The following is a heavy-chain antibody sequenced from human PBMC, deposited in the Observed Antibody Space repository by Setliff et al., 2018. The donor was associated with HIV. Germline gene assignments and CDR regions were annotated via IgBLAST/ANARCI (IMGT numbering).Heavy chain of an antibody. CDR3: ARGQYCGGGSCYSPSYNWFDP. J-gene: IGHJ5*02. V-gene: IGHV4-4*07. CDR2: VSTSGST. D-gene: IGHD2-15*01. Sequence: SETLSLTCTVSGGSISTYYWSWIRQPAGKGLEWIGRVSTSGSTKYNPSLKSRVTMSLDTSKNEFSLKLSFVTAADTAVYYCARGQYCGGGSCYSPSYNWFDPWGQGTLVTVSS. CDR1: GGSISTYY.